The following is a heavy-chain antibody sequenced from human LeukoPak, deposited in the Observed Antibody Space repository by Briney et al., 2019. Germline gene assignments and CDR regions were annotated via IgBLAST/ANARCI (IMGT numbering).Heavy chain of an antibody. CDR3: ARPLDAVAGTSSDY. CDR1: GYSFTNYW. J-gene: IGHJ4*02. Sequence: PGESLKISCKGSGYSFTNYWIGWVRQMPGKGLEWMGVIYPGDSDTRYSPSFQGQVTIPVDKPISTAYLHWSSLKASDTAMYYCARPLDAVAGTSSDYWGQGTLLTVSS. CDR2: IYPGDSDT. V-gene: IGHV5-51*04. D-gene: IGHD6-19*01.